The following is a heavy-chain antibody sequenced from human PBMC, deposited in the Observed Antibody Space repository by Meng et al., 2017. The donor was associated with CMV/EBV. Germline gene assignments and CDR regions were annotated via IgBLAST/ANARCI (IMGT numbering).Heavy chain of an antibody. CDR3: ARLGDYGGNSGVDFDL. Sequence: SETLSLTCAVYGGSFSGYYWSWIRQPPGKGLEWIGEINHSGSTNSNPSLKSRVTISVDTSKNQFSLKLSSVTAADTAVYYCARLGDYGGNSGVDFDLWGRGTLVTVSS. CDR2: INHSGST. CDR1: GGSFSGYY. V-gene: IGHV4-34*01. J-gene: IGHJ2*01. D-gene: IGHD4-23*01.